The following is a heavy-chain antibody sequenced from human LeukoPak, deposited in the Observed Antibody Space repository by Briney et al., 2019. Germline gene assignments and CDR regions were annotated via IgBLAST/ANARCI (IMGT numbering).Heavy chain of an antibody. CDR2: ISSSGSTI. CDR3: ARSTVTQRDAFDI. CDR1: GFTFSDYY. D-gene: IGHD4-17*01. Sequence: GGSLRLSCAASGFTFSDYYMSWIRQAPGKGLEWVSYISSSGSTIYYADSVKGRFTISRDNAMNSLYLQMNSLRAEDTAVYYCARSTVTQRDAFDIWGQGTMVTVSS. J-gene: IGHJ3*02. V-gene: IGHV3-11*01.